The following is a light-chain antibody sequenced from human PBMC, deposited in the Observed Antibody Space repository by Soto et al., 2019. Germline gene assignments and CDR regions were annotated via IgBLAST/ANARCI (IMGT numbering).Light chain of an antibody. CDR2: DVS. V-gene: IGLV2-14*03. J-gene: IGLJ1*01. Sequence: QSALTQPRSVSGSPGQSVTISCTGTSSDVGGYNYVSWYQQHPGNTPKLMIYDVSNRPSGISNRFSGSKSGNTASLTISGLQVEDEADYYCISLTSSPSYVFGTGTKVTVL. CDR1: SSDVGGYNY. CDR3: ISLTSSPSYV.